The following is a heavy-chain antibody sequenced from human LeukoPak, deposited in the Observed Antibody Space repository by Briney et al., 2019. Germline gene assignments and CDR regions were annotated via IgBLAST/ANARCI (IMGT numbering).Heavy chain of an antibody. D-gene: IGHD3-22*01. CDR2: ISDSGGRT. J-gene: IGHJ4*02. Sequence: PGGSLRLSCAVSGITLSNYGMSWVRQAPGKGLEWVAGISDSGGRTNYADSVKGRFTISRDNPKNTLILPMNSLRPEDTAVYFCAKRGVVIRVILVGFHKEAYYFDSWGQGALVTVSS. CDR1: GITLSNYG. CDR3: AKRGVVIRVILVGFHKEAYYFDS. V-gene: IGHV3-23*01.